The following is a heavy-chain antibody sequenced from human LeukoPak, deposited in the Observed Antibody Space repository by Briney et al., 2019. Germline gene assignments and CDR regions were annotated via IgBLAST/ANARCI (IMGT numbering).Heavy chain of an antibody. CDR2: INPSGGST. V-gene: IGHV1-46*01. D-gene: IGHD2-2*01. CDR3: ARDGRYCGSPSCRLNWFDP. J-gene: IGHJ5*02. CDR1: GYTFSTYY. Sequence: ASVKLSCKASGYTFSTYYMHGVRQAPGQGLINPSGGSTSYAQKFQGRVTMTRDTSTSTIYMELSSLRSEDTAVYYCARDGRYCGSPSCRLNWFDPWGQGTLVTVSS.